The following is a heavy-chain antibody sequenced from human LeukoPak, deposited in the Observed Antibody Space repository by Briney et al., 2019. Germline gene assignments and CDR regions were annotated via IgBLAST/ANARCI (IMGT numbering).Heavy chain of an antibody. CDR3: ARASGWYYPEYFQH. Sequence: SETLSLTCSVSGDSITGYYWSWIRQPPGKGLEWIGYIYYSGSTNYNPSLKSRVTISADTSKNQFSLKLSSVTAADTAVYYCARASGWYYPEYFQHWGQGTLVTVSS. J-gene: IGHJ1*01. D-gene: IGHD6-19*01. V-gene: IGHV4-59*01. CDR1: GDSITGYY. CDR2: IYYSGST.